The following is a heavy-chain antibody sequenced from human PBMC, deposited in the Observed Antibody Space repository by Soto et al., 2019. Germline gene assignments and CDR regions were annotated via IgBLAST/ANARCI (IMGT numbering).Heavy chain of an antibody. CDR1: GYTFTGYY. Sequence: ASVKVSCKASGYTFTGYYMHWVRQAPGQGLEWMGWINPNSGGTNYAQKFQGWVTMTRDTSISTAYMELSRLRSDDTAVYYCARGPRIMIFGVVIRAHAFDIWGQGTMVTV. V-gene: IGHV1-2*04. D-gene: IGHD3-3*01. J-gene: IGHJ3*02. CDR2: INPNSGGT. CDR3: ARGPRIMIFGVVIRAHAFDI.